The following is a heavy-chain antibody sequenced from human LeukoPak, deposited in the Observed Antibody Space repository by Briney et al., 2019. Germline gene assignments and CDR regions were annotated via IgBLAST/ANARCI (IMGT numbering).Heavy chain of an antibody. CDR1: GFTFSDYW. Sequence: GGSLRLSCAASGFTFSDYWMSWMRQAPGKGLEWVANIKQDGSEKYYVDSVKGRFTISRDNAKNSLYLQMNSLRAEDTAVYYCARGTFGGVIVTDAFFDYWGQGTLVTVSS. CDR3: ARGTFGGVIVTDAFFDY. CDR2: IKQDGSEK. V-gene: IGHV3-7*04. J-gene: IGHJ4*02. D-gene: IGHD3-16*02.